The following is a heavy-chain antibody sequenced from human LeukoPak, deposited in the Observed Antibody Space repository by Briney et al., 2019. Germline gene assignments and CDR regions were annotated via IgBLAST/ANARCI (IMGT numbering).Heavy chain of an antibody. CDR2: ISAYNGNT. CDR3: ARDQYCSSTSCYPYYFDY. J-gene: IGHJ4*02. D-gene: IGHD2-2*01. V-gene: IGHV1-18*01. CDR1: GYTFTIYG. Sequence: ASVKVSCKASGYTFTIYGISWVRQAPGQGLEWMGWISAYNGNTNYAQKLQGRVTMTTDTSTSTAYMELRSLRSDDTAVYYCARDQYCSSTSCYPYYFDYWGQGTLVTVSS.